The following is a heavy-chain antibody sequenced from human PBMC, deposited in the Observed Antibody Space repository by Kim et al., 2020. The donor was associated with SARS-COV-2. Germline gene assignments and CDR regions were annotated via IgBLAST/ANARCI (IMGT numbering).Heavy chain of an antibody. CDR2: K. V-gene: IGHV2-5*01. D-gene: IGHD2-2*01. CDR3: AHSSTSCSLGY. Sequence: KRYSPSLKSRLTINKDTSKNQVVLTMTNMDPVDTATYYCAHSSTSCSLGYWGQGTLVTVSS. J-gene: IGHJ4*02.